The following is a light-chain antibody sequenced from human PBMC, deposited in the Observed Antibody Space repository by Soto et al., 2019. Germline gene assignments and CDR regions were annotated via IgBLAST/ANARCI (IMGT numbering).Light chain of an antibody. Sequence: QSALTQPPSASGSPGQSVTVSCTGTSSDVGGYKYVSWYQLHPGKAPKLMIYEVSKRPSGVPDRFSGSKSGSTASLTVSGLQAEDEADYYCVLYMGSGIWVFGGGTKLTVL. J-gene: IGLJ3*02. CDR2: EVS. CDR3: VLYMGSGIWV. V-gene: IGLV2-8*01. CDR1: SSDVGGYKY.